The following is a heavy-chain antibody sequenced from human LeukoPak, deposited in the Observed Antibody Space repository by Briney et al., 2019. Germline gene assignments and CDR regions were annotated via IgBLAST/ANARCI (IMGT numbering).Heavy chain of an antibody. CDR3: ARRYCSSSSCLLDY. Sequence: HAGGSLRLSCTASGFTFSSYEMNWVRQAPGKGLEWPSYINTGGSTIFYTDSLKGRFTISRDNAKKLLYLQMNSLSSEDTAIYYCARRYCSSSSCLLDYWGQGTPVTVSS. D-gene: IGHD2-2*01. J-gene: IGHJ4*02. CDR1: GFTFSSYE. V-gene: IGHV3-48*03. CDR2: INTGGSTI.